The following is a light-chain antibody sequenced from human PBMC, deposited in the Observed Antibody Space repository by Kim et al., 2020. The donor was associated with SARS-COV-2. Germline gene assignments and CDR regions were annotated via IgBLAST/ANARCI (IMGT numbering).Light chain of an antibody. Sequence: SPRDTPTPPCRSSQSISSALLAWYQQRPGQAPRLLMSGASIRATGIPDRFSGSGSGTDFTLTISRLETDDFAVYYCQQYGTTPLTFGGGTKVDIK. CDR3: QQYGTTPLT. V-gene: IGKV3-20*01. CDR2: GAS. J-gene: IGKJ4*01. CDR1: QSISSAL.